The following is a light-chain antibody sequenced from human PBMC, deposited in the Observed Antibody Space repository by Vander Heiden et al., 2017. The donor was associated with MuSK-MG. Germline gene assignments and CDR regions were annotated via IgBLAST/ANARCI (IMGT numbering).Light chain of an antibody. J-gene: IGKJ5*01. V-gene: IGKV1-33*01. Sequence: DIQMTQSPSSLSASVGDRVTITCQASQDISNYLNWYQQKPGKAPKLLIYDASNLETGVPSRFSRSGSGTDFTFTISSLQPEDIATYYCQQDDNLGQAFGQGTRLEIK. CDR3: QQDDNLGQA. CDR1: QDISNY. CDR2: DAS.